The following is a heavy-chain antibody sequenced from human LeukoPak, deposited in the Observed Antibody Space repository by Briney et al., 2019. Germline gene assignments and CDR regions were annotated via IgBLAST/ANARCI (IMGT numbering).Heavy chain of an antibody. J-gene: IGHJ6*03. D-gene: IGHD2-21*02. Sequence: SETLSLTCTVSGASISSNNFFWGWIRQPPGKGLEWIGIIYYSGSTYHNPSLKSRVTISVDTSKNQFSLRLTSVTAADTAVYYCARTENYYYYYMDVWGKGTTVTVSS. CDR2: IYYSGST. V-gene: IGHV4-39*01. CDR1: GASISSNNFF. CDR3: ARTENYYYYYMDV.